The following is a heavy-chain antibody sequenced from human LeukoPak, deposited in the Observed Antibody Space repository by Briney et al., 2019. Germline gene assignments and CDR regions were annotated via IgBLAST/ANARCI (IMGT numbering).Heavy chain of an antibody. D-gene: IGHD3-9*01. V-gene: IGHV1-69*13. Sequence: SVKVSCKASGGTFSSYAISWVRQAPGQGLEWMGGIIPIFGTANYAQKFQGRVTITADESTSTTYMELSSLRSEDTAVYYCARSRYDILTGYYSPGRYYYFDYWGQGTLVTVSS. CDR3: ARSRYDILTGYYSPGRYYYFDY. CDR1: GGTFSSYA. CDR2: IIPIFGTA. J-gene: IGHJ4*02.